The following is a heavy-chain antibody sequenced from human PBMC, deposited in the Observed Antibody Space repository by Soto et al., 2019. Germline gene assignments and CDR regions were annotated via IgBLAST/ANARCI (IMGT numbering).Heavy chain of an antibody. CDR1: GYTFTSYD. CDR2: MNPNSGNT. D-gene: IGHD3-9*01. V-gene: IGHV1-8*01. CDR3: ASDKTSYGMDV. Sequence: QVQLVQSGAEVKKPGASVKVSCKASGYTFTSYDINCVRQATGQGLEWMGWMNPNSGNTGYAQKLQGRVTMTRNTSISTDYMELSSLRSEDTAVYYCASDKTSYGMDVWGQGTTVTVSS. J-gene: IGHJ6*02.